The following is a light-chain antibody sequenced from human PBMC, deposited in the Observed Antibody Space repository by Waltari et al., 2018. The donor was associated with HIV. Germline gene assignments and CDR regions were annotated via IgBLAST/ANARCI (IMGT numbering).Light chain of an antibody. V-gene: IGLV1-47*01. CDR1: SSNVGSKP. CDR2: RDY. Sequence: QSVLTQPPSASGTLGWGVTIPCPGSSSNVGSKPVYWFQQVSGTAPKLLIYRDYQRRSGIPDRFSGSKSGASASLTISGLRSEDEADYYCVAWDDSLSGYVFGTGTKVSVL. CDR3: VAWDDSLSGYV. J-gene: IGLJ1*01.